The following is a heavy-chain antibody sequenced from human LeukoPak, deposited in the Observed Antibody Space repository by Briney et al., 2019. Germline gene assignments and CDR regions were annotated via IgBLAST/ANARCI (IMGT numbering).Heavy chain of an antibody. CDR2: ISYDGSNK. CDR1: GFTFSSYG. V-gene: IGHV3-30*18. J-gene: IGHJ3*02. Sequence: GGSLRLSCAASGFTFSSYGMHWVRQAPGKGLEWVAVISYDGSNKYYADSVKGRFTISRDNSKNTLYLQMNSLRAEDTAVYYCAKDLRLHPVDAFDIRGQGTMVTVSS. CDR3: AKDLRLHPVDAFDI.